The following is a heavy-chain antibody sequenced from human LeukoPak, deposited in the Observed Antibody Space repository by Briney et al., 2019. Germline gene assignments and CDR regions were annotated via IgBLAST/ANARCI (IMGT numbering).Heavy chain of an antibody. J-gene: IGHJ5*02. CDR2: IWYDASKK. CDR1: GFTFSSHG. V-gene: IGHV3-33*06. Sequence: GRSLRLSCAASGFTFSSHGMHWVRQAQGKGLGWAALIWYDASKKNYADSVKGRFTISRDDSKSTLYLQINSLRAEDTAVYYCAKDLSYGSNWFDPWGQGTLVTVSS. D-gene: IGHD5-18*01. CDR3: AKDLSYGSNWFDP.